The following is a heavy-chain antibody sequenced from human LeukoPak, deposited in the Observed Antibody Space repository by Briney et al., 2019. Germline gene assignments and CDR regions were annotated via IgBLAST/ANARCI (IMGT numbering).Heavy chain of an antibody. CDR3: AREPYCSGGSCQGGHFDY. D-gene: IGHD2-15*01. CDR2: INPNSGGT. V-gene: IGHV1-2*02. CDR1: GYTFTGYY. Sequence: ASVKVSCKASGYTFTGYYMHWVRQAPGQGLEWMGWINPNSGGTNYAQKFQGRVTMTRDTSISTAYMELSRLRSDDTAVYYCAREPYCSGGSCQGGHFDYWGQGTLVTVSS. J-gene: IGHJ4*02.